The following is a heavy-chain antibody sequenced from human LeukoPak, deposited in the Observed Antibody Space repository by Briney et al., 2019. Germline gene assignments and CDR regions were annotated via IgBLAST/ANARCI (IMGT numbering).Heavy chain of an antibody. CDR2: ISTGGST. V-gene: IGHV4-4*09. J-gene: IGHJ4*02. Sequence: SETLSLTCAVSAASISNYYWSWIRQASGKGLEWIGYISTGGSTNYNPSLKSRVSISLDTSKNRFSLILNFVTAADTAVYYCASPRSGYRYTFDYWGQGALVTVSS. CDR3: ASPRSGYRYTFDY. CDR1: AASISNYY. D-gene: IGHD3-22*01.